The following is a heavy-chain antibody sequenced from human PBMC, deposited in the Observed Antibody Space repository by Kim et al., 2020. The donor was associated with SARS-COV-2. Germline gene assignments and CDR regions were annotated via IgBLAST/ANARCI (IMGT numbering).Heavy chain of an antibody. J-gene: IGHJ2*01. CDR2: IYYSGST. CDR1: GGSISSYY. CDR3: ARWEGWGIGWYFDL. D-gene: IGHD1-26*01. V-gene: IGHV4-59*01. Sequence: SETLSLTCTVSGGSISSYYWSWIRQPPGKGLEWIGYIYYSGSTNYNPSLKSRVTISVDTSKNQFSLKLSSVTAADTAVYYCARWEGWGIGWYFDLWGRGTLVTVSS.